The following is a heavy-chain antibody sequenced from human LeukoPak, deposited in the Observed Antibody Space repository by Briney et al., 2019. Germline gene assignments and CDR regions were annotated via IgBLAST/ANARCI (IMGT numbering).Heavy chain of an antibody. D-gene: IGHD1-14*01. V-gene: IGHV3-48*01. CDR3: ARETSGGFNFDY. CDR1: GFTFSSYS. CDR2: IRSGSSTI. J-gene: IGHJ4*02. Sequence: PPGGSLRLSCAASGFTFSSYSMNWVRQAPGKGLEWVSYIRSGSSTIYYADSVKGRFTISRDNAQNSLYLQMNSLRAEDTAVYYCARETSGGFNFDYWGQGTLVTVSS.